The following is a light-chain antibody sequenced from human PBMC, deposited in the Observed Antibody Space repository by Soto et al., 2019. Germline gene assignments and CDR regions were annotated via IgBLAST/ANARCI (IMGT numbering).Light chain of an antibody. J-gene: IGLJ1*01. CDR3: QSYDRTLSARYV. CDR2: GNI. CDR1: SSNIEAGYD. Sequence: QSVLTQPPSVSGAPGQRVTISCTGSSSNIEAGYDVHWYQQRPGTAPKLLIFGNINRPSGVPDRFSGSKSGTSASLAITGLQAEDEGDYYCQSYDRTLSARYVFGTWTKVTVL. V-gene: IGLV1-40*01.